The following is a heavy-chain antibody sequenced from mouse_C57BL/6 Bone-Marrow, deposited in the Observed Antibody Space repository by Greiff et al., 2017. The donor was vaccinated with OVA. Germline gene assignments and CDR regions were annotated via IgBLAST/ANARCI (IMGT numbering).Heavy chain of an antibody. D-gene: IGHD2-3*01. CDR3: ARREGGYDGYYVFAY. J-gene: IGHJ3*01. Sequence: VKLVESGPGILQSSQNLSLTCSFSGFSLSTSGMGVSWIRQPSGKGLEWLAHIYWDDDKRYNPSLKSRLTISKDTSRNQVFLKITSVDTADTATYYCARREGGYDGYYVFAYWGQGTLVTVSA. CDR1: GFSLSTSGMG. V-gene: IGHV8-12*01. CDR2: IYWDDDK.